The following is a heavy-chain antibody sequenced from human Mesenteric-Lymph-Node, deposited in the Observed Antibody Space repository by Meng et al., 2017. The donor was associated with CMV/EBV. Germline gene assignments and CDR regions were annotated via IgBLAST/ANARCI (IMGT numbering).Heavy chain of an antibody. Sequence: GESLMISCAASGFNFHDYAMHWVRQAPGQGLEWVSGISWNSGSIDYADSVKGRFTISRDNAKDSLYLQMNSLRGEDTALYYCAKDSGFCSDIRCHHCPYYGMDVWGQGTTVTVSS. CDR3: AKDSGFCSDIRCHHCPYYGMDV. CDR2: ISWNSGSI. D-gene: IGHD2-15*01. J-gene: IGHJ6*02. V-gene: IGHV3-9*01. CDR1: GFNFHDYA.